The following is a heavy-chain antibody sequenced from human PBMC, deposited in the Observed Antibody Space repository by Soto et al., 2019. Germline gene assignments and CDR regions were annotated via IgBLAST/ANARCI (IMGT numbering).Heavy chain of an antibody. D-gene: IGHD4-17*01. Sequence: QVHLVQSGTEVKEPGASVKVSCKASASTFTGYTINWVRQATGQGLEWMGWISTFNVNTKSAGNFEGRVTMTTNTSTTTPYMEVTSLTFDDAAVYFCARGTVTSGRWFGPWGQGTLVSVSS. J-gene: IGHJ5*02. CDR2: ISTFNVNT. CDR3: ARGTVTSGRWFGP. V-gene: IGHV1-18*04. CDR1: ASTFTGYT.